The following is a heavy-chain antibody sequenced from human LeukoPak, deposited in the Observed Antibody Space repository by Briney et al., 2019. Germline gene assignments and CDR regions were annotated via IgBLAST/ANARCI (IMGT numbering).Heavy chain of an antibody. J-gene: IGHJ4*02. D-gene: IGHD6-19*01. CDR2: IYSGGST. CDR1: GFTFSSYA. Sequence: GGSLRLSCAASGFTFSSYAMSWVRQAPGKGLEWVSVIYSGGSTYYADSVKGRFTISRDNSKNTLYLQMNSLRAEDTAVYYCATSGWYQGIDYWGQGTLVTVSS. CDR3: ATSGWYQGIDY. V-gene: IGHV3-53*01.